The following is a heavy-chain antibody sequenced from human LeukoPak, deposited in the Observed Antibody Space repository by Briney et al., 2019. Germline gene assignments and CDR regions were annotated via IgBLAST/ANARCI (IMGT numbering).Heavy chain of an antibody. CDR3: ARGRGTVAYFDY. CDR2: IYSSGGTI. V-gene: IGHV3-11*04. J-gene: IGHJ4*02. D-gene: IGHD6-19*01. Sequence: GESLTLTCAASGFTISDYYMTWIRQAPGKGLEWVSYIYSSGGTIYYADSVKGRFTISRDNAKNSLYLQMHSLRAEDTAVYYCARGRGTVAYFDYWGQGTLVTVSS. CDR1: GFTISDYY.